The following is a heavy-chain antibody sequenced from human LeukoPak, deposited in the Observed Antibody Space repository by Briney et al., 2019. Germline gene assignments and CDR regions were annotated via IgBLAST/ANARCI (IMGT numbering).Heavy chain of an antibody. CDR1: GGSISSYY. Sequence: ASETLSLTCTVPGGSISSYYWSWIRQPPGKGLEWIGYIYYSGSTNYNPSLKSRVTISVDTSRNQFSLKLSSVTAADTAVYYCARGLWFGDENPPYFDYWGQGILVTVSS. V-gene: IGHV4-59*08. D-gene: IGHD3-10*01. CDR2: IYYSGST. J-gene: IGHJ4*02. CDR3: ARGLWFGDENPPYFDY.